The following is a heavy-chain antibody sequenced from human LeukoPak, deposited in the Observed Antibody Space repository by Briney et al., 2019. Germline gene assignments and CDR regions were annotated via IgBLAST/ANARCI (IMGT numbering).Heavy chain of an antibody. D-gene: IGHD3-16*02. CDR1: GYIFTNYA. J-gene: IGHJ4*02. V-gene: IGHV1-18*01. Sequence: ASVKVSCKASGYIFTNYAISWVRQAPGQGLEWMGWISAYNGNTNYAQKLQGRVTMTTDTSTSTACMELRTLRSDDTAVYYCARADTVRLGELSHFDYWGQGTLVTVSS. CDR3: ARADTVRLGELSHFDY. CDR2: ISAYNGNT.